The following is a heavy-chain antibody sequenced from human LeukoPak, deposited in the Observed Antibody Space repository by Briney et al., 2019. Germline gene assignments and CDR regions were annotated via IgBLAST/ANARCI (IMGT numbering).Heavy chain of an antibody. Sequence: GGSLRLSCAASGFTFSSYAMSWVRQAPGKGLEWVSAISGSGGSTYYADSAKGRFTISRDNSKNTLYLQMNSLRAEDTAVYYCARLRFGELGDWFDPWGQGTLVTVSS. J-gene: IGHJ5*02. CDR3: ARLRFGELGDWFDP. D-gene: IGHD3-10*01. V-gene: IGHV3-23*01. CDR2: ISGSGGST. CDR1: GFTFSSYA.